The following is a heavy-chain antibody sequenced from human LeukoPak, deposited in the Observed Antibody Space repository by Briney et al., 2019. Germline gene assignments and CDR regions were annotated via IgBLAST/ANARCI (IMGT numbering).Heavy chain of an antibody. CDR1: GFTFSSYW. Sequence: GGSLRLSCVVSGFTFSSYWMSWVRQAPGKGLEWVANIEQDGSEKYYVDPVKGRFTISRDNAKDSLYLQMNSLRAEDTAVYYCARDNSVGDHWGQGTLVTVSS. CDR2: IEQDGSEK. V-gene: IGHV3-7*01. J-gene: IGHJ5*02. CDR3: ARDNSVGDH.